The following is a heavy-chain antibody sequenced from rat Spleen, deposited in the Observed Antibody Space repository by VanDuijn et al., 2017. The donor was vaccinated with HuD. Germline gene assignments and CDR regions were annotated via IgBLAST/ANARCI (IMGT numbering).Heavy chain of an antibody. Sequence: EVQLVESGGGLVQPGRSLKLSCAASGFTFSDYNMAWVRQAPKKGLEWVATISYDGSRTNYRDSVKGRFTISRDNAKSTLYLQVDSLESEDTATFYCARHYGGYSEYVMDAWGQGASVTVSS. CDR3: ARHYGGYSEYVMDA. V-gene: IGHV5-7*01. D-gene: IGHD1-11*01. J-gene: IGHJ4*01. CDR1: GFTFSDYN. CDR2: ISYDGSRT.